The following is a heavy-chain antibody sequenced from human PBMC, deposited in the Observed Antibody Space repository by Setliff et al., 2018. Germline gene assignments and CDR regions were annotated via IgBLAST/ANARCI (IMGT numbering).Heavy chain of an antibody. Sequence: GGSLRLSCGASGFTYNNCWVSWVRQAPGKGLEWLASINPDGSEKYYVDSVKGRFTISRDNAKNSLSLQMNSLRTEDTAVYYCFGAGTCSYWGQGALVTVSS. V-gene: IGHV3-7*01. CDR2: INPDGSEK. CDR3: FGAGTCSY. D-gene: IGHD3-10*01. J-gene: IGHJ4*02. CDR1: GFTYNNCW.